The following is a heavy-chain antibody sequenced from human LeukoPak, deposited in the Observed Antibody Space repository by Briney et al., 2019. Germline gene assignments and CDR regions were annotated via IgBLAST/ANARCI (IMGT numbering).Heavy chain of an antibody. J-gene: IGHJ4*02. CDR3: AREGGSSQFDY. CDR1: GYTFTAYA. CDR2: INPSGGST. D-gene: IGHD1-26*01. V-gene: IGHV1-46*01. Sequence: ASVKVSCKASGYTFTAYAMIWVRQAPGQGLEWMGIINPSGGSTSYAQKFQGRVTMTRDMSTSTVYMELSSLRSEDTAVYYCAREGGSSQFDYWGQGTLVTVSS.